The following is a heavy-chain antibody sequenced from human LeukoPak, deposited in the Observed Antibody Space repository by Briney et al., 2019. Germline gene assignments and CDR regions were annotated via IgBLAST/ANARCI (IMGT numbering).Heavy chain of an antibody. CDR1: GFTFDDYA. CDR2: ISWNSGSI. D-gene: IGHD5-24*01. Sequence: GRSLRLSCAASGFTFDDYAMHWVRQAPGKGLEWVSGISWNSGSIGYADSVKGRFTISRDNAKNSLYLQMNSLRAEDTAVYYCAKVRRIWDGYNYPNFDYWGQGTLVTVSS. V-gene: IGHV3-9*01. J-gene: IGHJ4*02. CDR3: AKVRRIWDGYNYPNFDY.